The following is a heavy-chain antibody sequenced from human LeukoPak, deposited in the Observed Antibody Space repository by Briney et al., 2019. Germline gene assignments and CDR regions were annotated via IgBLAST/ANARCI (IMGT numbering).Heavy chain of an antibody. V-gene: IGHV4-59*08. D-gene: IGHD6-13*01. CDR3: ARAEYSSSHNDAFDI. J-gene: IGHJ3*02. CDR1: GGSISSYY. CDR2: IYYSGST. Sequence: SETLSLTCTVSGGSISSYYWSWIRQPPGKGLEWIGYIYYSGSTYYNPSLKSRVTISVDTSKNQFSLKLSSVTAADTAVYYCARAEYSSSHNDAFDIWGQGTMVTVSS.